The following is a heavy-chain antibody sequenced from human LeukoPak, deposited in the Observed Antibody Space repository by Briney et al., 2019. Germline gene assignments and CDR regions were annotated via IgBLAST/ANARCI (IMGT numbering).Heavy chain of an antibody. CDR1: EYTFNIYA. CDR3: AKALRAPHRPVYTYYDMDV. D-gene: IGHD2-2*02. CDR2: ISGRGYST. V-gene: IGHV3-23*01. J-gene: IGHJ6*03. Sequence: PGVSLRLSCAASEYTFNIYAVIWVREARGKGLEGVSTISGRGYSTYYADAVKGRFTISRDNSKNSVFLQMNSLRANDAAVYYCAKALRAPHRPVYTYYDMDVWGKGTTVTVSS.